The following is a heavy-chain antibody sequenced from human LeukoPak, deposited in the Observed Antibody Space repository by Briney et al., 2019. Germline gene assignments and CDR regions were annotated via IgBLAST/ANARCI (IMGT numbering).Heavy chain of an antibody. J-gene: IGHJ4*02. CDR1: GFTFSSYA. CDR2: ISGSGGST. V-gene: IGHV3-23*01. CDR3: AKDQLWWGQWLVPTAFDY. Sequence: PGGSLRLSCAASGFTFSSYAMSWVRQAPGKGLEWVSAISGSGGSTYYADSVKGRFTISRDNSKNTLYLQMNSLRAEGTVVDYCAKDQLWWGQWLVPTAFDYWGQGTLVTVSS. D-gene: IGHD6-19*01.